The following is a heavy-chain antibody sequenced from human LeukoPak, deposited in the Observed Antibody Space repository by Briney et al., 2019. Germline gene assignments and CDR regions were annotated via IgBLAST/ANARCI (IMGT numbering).Heavy chain of an antibody. Sequence: ASVKVSCKASGYTFTGYYMHWVRQAPGQGLEWMGRINPNSGGTNYAQKLQGRVTMTRDTSISTAYMELSRLRSDDTAVYYCARSGRWATTKWGLYDYVWGSYRLSDQSIDYWGQGTLVTVSS. J-gene: IGHJ4*02. D-gene: IGHD3-16*02. CDR3: ARSGRWATTKWGLYDYVWGSYRLSDQSIDY. CDR1: GYTFTGYY. V-gene: IGHV1-2*06. CDR2: INPNSGGT.